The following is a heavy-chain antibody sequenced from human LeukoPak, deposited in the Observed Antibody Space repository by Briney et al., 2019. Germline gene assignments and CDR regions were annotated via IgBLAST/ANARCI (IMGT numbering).Heavy chain of an antibody. V-gene: IGHV4-30-4*01. CDR3: ARGRYRSGGSCYSKVDYFDY. CDR1: GGSISSGDYY. J-gene: IGHJ4*02. CDR2: IYYGGST. D-gene: IGHD2-15*01. Sequence: SETLSLTCTVSGGSISSGDYYWSWIRQPPGKGLEWIGYIYYGGSTYYNPSLKSRVTISVDTSKNQFSLKLSSVTAADTAVYYCARGRYRSGGSCYSKVDYFDYWGQGTLVTVSS.